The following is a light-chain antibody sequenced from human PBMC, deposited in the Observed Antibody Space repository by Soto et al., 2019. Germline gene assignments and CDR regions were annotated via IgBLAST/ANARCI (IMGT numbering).Light chain of an antibody. CDR2: GAS. CDR1: QSVSSN. CDR3: QQYGSSPLT. Sequence: EIVMTQFPATLSVSPGERATLSCRASQSVSSNLAWYQQKPGQAPRLLIYGASTRATGIPARFSGSGSGTEFTLTISSLQSEDFAVXXCQQYGSSPLTFGGGTQLDIK. J-gene: IGKJ4*01. V-gene: IGKV3-15*01.